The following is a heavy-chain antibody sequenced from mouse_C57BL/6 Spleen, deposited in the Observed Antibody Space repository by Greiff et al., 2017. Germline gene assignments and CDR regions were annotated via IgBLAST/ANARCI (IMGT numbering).Heavy chain of an antibody. J-gene: IGHJ4*01. V-gene: IGHV5-16*01. CDR1: GFTFSDYY. CDR3: AREADYDWAMDY. Sequence: EVKLVESEGGLVQPGSSMKLSCTASGFTFSDYYMAWVRQVPEKGLEWVANINYDGSSTYYLDSLKSRFIISRDNAKNILYLQMSSLKSEDTATYYCAREADYDWAMDYWGQGTSVTVSS. D-gene: IGHD2-4*01. CDR2: INYDGSST.